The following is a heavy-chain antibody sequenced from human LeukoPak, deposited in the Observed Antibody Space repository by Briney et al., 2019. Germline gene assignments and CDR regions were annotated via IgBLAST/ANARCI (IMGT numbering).Heavy chain of an antibody. CDR2: IYNSGST. J-gene: IGHJ4*02. D-gene: IGHD1-26*01. CDR3: AREPTGSYSFDF. Sequence: SETLSLTRTVSGDSISSGGYYWIWIRQHPGKGLEWIGYIYNSGSTYYNPSLKSRVTISIDTSKRQFSLKLTSVTAADTAVYYCAREPTGSYSFDFWGQGTLVTVSS. V-gene: IGHV4-31*03. CDR1: GDSISSGGYY.